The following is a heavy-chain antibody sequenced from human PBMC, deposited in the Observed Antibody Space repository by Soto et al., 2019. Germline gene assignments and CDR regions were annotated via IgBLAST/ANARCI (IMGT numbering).Heavy chain of an antibody. CDR2: ISGSGGST. CDR3: AKDLIRDPRGDPGY. CDR1: GFTFTIYA. V-gene: IGHV3-23*01. D-gene: IGHD2-21*02. Sequence: PGGSLRLSCAASGFTFTIYAMSWVRQAPGKGLEWVSTISGSGGSTYYADSVKGRFTISRDNSKNTLYLQMKSLRAEDTAVYYCAKDLIRDPRGDPGYWGQGTLVTVSS. J-gene: IGHJ4*02.